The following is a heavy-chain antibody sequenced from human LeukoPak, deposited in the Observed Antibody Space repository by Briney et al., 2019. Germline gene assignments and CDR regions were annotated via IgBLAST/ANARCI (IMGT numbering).Heavy chain of an antibody. V-gene: IGHV1-69*13. D-gene: IGHD6-13*01. Sequence: ASVKVSCKASGGTFSSYAISWVRQAPGQGLEWMGGIIPIFGTANYAQKFQGRVTITADESTSTAYMELSSLRSEDTAVYYCARVRPGTPYYFDYWGQGTLVTVSS. CDR1: GGTFSSYA. CDR2: IIPIFGTA. J-gene: IGHJ4*02. CDR3: ARVRPGTPYYFDY.